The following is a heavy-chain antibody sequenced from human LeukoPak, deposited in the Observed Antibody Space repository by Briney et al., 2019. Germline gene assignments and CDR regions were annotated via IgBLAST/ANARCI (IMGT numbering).Heavy chain of an antibody. D-gene: IGHD2-15*01. Sequence: GGTLRLSCAASGFTFSSLGMGWVPQAPGKGLEWVSAISSTGGTAYYADSVKGRFTISRDNSNNTLDLQMNSLSDEDTAIYSCAKNGARGAYCSGGSCYPYYYQNMDVWGKGTTVTISS. CDR3: AKNGARGAYCSGGSCYPYYYQNMDV. CDR1: GFTFSSLG. V-gene: IGHV3-23*01. CDR2: ISSTGGTA. J-gene: IGHJ6*03.